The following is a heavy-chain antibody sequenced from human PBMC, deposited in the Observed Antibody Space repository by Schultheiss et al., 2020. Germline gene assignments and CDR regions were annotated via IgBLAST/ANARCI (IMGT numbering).Heavy chain of an antibody. CDR1: GGSFSGYY. Sequence: SETLSLTCAVYGGSFSGYYWSWARQPPGKGLEWIGYIFHTGSTNYNPSLRSRVTISIDTSNNQFSLRLSSVTAADTAVYYCARSRRTAMSPLLDSWGQGALVTVSS. CDR3: ARSRRTAMSPLLDS. J-gene: IGHJ4*02. V-gene: IGHV4-59*08. CDR2: IFHTGST. D-gene: IGHD5-18*01.